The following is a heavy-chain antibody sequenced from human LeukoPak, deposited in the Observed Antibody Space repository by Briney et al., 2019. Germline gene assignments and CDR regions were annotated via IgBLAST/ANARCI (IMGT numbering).Heavy chain of an antibody. V-gene: IGHV3-21*01. CDR3: ARLAYCGGDCYWFDL. D-gene: IGHD2-21*02. CDR1: GFTFSTYS. J-gene: IGHJ2*01. CDR2: ITVSTSYI. Sequence: GGSLRLSCPASGFTFSTYSMNWVRQAPGKGLEWVSSITVSTSYIYYADSVKGRFTISRDNAKSSLYLQMNSLRAEDTAVYYCARLAYCGGDCYWFDLWGRGTLVTISS.